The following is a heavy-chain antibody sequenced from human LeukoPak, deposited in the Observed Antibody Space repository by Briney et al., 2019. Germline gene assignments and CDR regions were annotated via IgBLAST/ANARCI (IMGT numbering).Heavy chain of an antibody. D-gene: IGHD2-2*01. V-gene: IGHV1-69*13. CDR2: IIPIFGTA. J-gene: IGHJ6*03. CDR3: ARGNIVVVPGEIPYYYMDV. CDR1: GGTLSNYA. Sequence: GASVRVSCKASGGTLSNYALSWVRQAPGQGLEWMGGIIPIFGTANYAQKFQGRVTITADESTSTAYMELSSLRSEDTAVYYCARGNIVVVPGEIPYYYMDVWGKGTTVTVSS.